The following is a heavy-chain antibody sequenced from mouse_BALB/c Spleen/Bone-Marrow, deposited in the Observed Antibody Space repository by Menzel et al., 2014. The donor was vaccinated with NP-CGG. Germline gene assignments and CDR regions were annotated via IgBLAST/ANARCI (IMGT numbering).Heavy chain of an antibody. V-gene: IGHV2-6-7*01. CDR1: GFSLTGYG. CDR2: IWGDGST. J-gene: IGHJ4*01. CDR3: AREPHYYAMDY. Sequence: VQLVESGPGLVAPSQSLSITCTASGFSLTGYGVNWVRQPPGKGLEWLGMIWGDGSTDYNSALKSRLSISKDNSKSQVFLKMNSLQTDDTARYYCAREPHYYAMDYWGQGTSVTVSS.